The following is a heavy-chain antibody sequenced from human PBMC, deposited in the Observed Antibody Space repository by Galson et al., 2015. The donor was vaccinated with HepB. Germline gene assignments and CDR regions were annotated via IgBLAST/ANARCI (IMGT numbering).Heavy chain of an antibody. V-gene: IGHV3-74*01. CDR2: INSDGSST. Sequence: SLRLSCAASGFTFSSYWMHWVRRAPGKGLVWVSRINSDGSSTSYADSVKGRFTISRDNAKNTLYLQMNSLRAEDTAVYYCARVEDGWVTGYYYYYGMDVWGQGTTVTVSS. CDR3: ARVEDGWVTGYYYYYGMDV. J-gene: IGHJ6*02. CDR1: GFTFSSYW. D-gene: IGHD3-16*01.